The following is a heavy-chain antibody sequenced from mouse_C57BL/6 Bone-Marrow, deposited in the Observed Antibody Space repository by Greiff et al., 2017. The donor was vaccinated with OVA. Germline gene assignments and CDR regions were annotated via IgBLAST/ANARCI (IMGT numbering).Heavy chain of an antibody. CDR2: IRSKGSNYAT. J-gene: IGHJ3*01. Sequence: DVMLVESGGGLVQPKGSLKLSCAASGFTFNTYAMHWVRQAPGKGLEWVARIRSKGSNYATYYADSVKDRFTISRDDSQSMLYLQMNNLKTEDTAMYYCVGRGWFAYWGQGTLVTVSA. V-gene: IGHV10-3*01. CDR1: GFTFNTYA. CDR3: VGRGWFAY.